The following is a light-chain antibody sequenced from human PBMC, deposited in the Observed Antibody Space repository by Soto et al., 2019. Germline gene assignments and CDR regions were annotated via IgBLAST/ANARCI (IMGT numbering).Light chain of an antibody. V-gene: IGLV1-44*01. Sequence: QSVLTQPPSASGTPGLRVTISCSGSSSNIGSNPVNWYKQLPGAAPKLLIFFNNQRPSGVPDRFSGSKSGTSASLAISGLQSEDEADYYCAAWDDSLNGQEVFGGGTKLTVL. J-gene: IGLJ2*01. CDR1: SSNIGSNP. CDR3: AAWDDSLNGQEV. CDR2: FNN.